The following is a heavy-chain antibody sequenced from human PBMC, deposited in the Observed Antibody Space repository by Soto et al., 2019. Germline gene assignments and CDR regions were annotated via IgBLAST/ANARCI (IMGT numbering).Heavy chain of an antibody. CDR1: GFSFTTYG. CDR3: VKDHCGGDCYSDPYFDY. V-gene: IGHV3-33*06. D-gene: IGHD2-21*02. CDR2: IWYDGSNQ. J-gene: IGHJ4*02. Sequence: QVQLVESGGGVVQPGRSLRLSCVASGFSFTTYGLHRVRQAPGKGLEWVAVIWYDGSNQYYADSVKGRFTISRDNSKNILYLEMNSMRVEDTAVYYCVKDHCGGDCYSDPYFDYWGQGTLVTVSS.